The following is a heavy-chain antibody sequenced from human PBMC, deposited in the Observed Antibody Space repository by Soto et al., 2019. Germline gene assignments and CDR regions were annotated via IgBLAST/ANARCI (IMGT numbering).Heavy chain of an antibody. CDR3: ASPRYCSSTSCYLHYYYCCMDV. J-gene: IGHJ6*02. CDR2: INPSGGST. Sequence: ASVKVSCKASGYTFTSYYMHWVRQAPGQGLEWMGIINPSGGSTSYAQKFQGRVTMTRDTSTSTVYMELSSLRSEDTAVYYCASPRYCSSTSCYLHYYYCCMDVWCQGTTVTVSS. D-gene: IGHD2-2*01. CDR1: GYTFTSYY. V-gene: IGHV1-46*01.